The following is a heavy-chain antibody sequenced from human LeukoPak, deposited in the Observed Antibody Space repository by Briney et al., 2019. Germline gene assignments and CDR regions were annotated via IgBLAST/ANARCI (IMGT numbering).Heavy chain of an antibody. Sequence: PSETLSLTCTVSGGSISSSSYYWGWIRQPPGKGLEWIGSIYYSGSTYYNPSLKSRVTISVDTSKTQFSLKLSSVTAADTAVYYCARRTLTTTVTFFDYWGQGTLVTVSS. V-gene: IGHV4-39*01. CDR2: IYYSGST. CDR3: ARRTLTTTVTFFDY. J-gene: IGHJ4*02. CDR1: GGSISSSSYY. D-gene: IGHD4-17*01.